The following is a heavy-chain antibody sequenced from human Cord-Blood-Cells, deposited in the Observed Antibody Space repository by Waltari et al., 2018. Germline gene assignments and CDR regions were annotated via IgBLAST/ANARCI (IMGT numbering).Heavy chain of an antibody. CDR1: GFTFSSYA. V-gene: IGHV3-30*04. D-gene: IGHD3-10*01. J-gene: IGHJ4*02. Sequence: QVQLVESGGGVVQPGRSLRPPCAASGFTFSSYAMHWVRQAPGKGLEWVAVISYDGSNKYYADSVKGRFTISRDNSKNTLYLQMNSLRAEDTAVYYCARAPGSYFDYWGQGTLVTVSS. CDR2: ISYDGSNK. CDR3: ARAPGSYFDY.